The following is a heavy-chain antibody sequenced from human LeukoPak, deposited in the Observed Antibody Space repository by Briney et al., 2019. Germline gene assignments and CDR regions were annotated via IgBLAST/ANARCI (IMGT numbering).Heavy chain of an antibody. CDR1: GFIFSTYN. Sequence: PGGSLRLSCAASGFIFSTYNIDWVRQAPGKGLEWVSSISSSSSYIYYADSVKGRFTISRDNAKNSLYLQMNSLRAEDTAVYYCARNSKQQPIDYWGQGTLVTVSS. V-gene: IGHV3-21*01. CDR2: ISSSSSYI. CDR3: ARNSKQQPIDY. D-gene: IGHD6-13*01. J-gene: IGHJ4*02.